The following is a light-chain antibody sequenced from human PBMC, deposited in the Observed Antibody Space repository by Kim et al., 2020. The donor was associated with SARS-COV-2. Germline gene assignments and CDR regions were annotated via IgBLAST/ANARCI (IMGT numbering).Light chain of an antibody. CDR3: SSYTRSSTVI. CDR2: DVT. J-gene: IGLJ2*01. CDR1: SSDIGGYDY. Sequence: QSALTQPASVSGSPGQSITISCTGTSSDIGGYDYVSWYQHHPGKVPKLMIYDVTKRPSGVSHRFSGSKSGDTASLTISGLQAEDEGDYYCSSYTRSSTVIFGGGTQLTVL. V-gene: IGLV2-14*03.